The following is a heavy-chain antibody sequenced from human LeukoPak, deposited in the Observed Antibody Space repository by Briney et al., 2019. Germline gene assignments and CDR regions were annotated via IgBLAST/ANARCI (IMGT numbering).Heavy chain of an antibody. V-gene: IGHV4-34*01. D-gene: IGHD2-2*01. J-gene: IGHJ5*02. CDR2: INHSGST. CDR1: GGSISSYY. Sequence: SETLSLTCTVSGGSISSYYWSWIRQPPGKGLEWIGEINHSGSTNYNPSLKSRVTISVDTSKNQFSLKLSSVTAADTAVYYCARGRGWCSSTSCYFWGVWFDPWGQGTLVTVSS. CDR3: ARGRGWCSSTSCYFWGVWFDP.